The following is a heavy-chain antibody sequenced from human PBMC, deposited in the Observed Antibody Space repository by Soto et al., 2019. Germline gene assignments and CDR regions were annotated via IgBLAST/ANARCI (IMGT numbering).Heavy chain of an antibody. CDR2: ISAYNGNT. Sequence: CKASGYTFTTYGISWVRQAPGQGLEWMGWISAYNGNTNYAQKLQGRVTMTTDTSTSTAYMELRSLTSDDTAVYYCTRAGASDWNYVSTSSWGQGTLVTVSS. CDR3: TRAGASDWNYVSTSS. V-gene: IGHV1-18*01. J-gene: IGHJ4*02. D-gene: IGHD1-7*01. CDR1: GYTFTTYG.